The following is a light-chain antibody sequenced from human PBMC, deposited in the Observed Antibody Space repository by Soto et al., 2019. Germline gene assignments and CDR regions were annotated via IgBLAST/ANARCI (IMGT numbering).Light chain of an antibody. J-gene: IGLJ1*01. CDR1: SSDVGSYNR. CDR2: EVS. CDR3: SSYTSSSTYV. V-gene: IGLV2-18*02. Sequence: SVLPQPPSVSGSPGQSVTISCNRTSSDVGSYNRVSWYQQPPGTAPKLMIYEVSNRPSGVPDRFSGSKSGNTASLTISGLQAEDEADYYCSSYTSSSTYVFGTGTKVTVL.